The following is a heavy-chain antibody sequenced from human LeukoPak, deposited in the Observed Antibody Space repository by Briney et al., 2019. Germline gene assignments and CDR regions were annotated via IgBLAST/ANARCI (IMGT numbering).Heavy chain of an antibody. J-gene: IGHJ6*03. CDR2: ISYDGSNK. CDR3: AKGGPVTSPYYYYYYMDV. CDR1: GFTFSSYA. V-gene: IGHV3-30*04. Sequence: AGRSLRLSCAASGFTFSSYAMHWVRQAPGKGLEWVAVISYDGSNKYYADSVKGRFTISRDNSKNTLYLQMNSLRAEDTAVYYCAKGGPVTSPYYYYYYMDVWGKGTTVTVSS. D-gene: IGHD4-17*01.